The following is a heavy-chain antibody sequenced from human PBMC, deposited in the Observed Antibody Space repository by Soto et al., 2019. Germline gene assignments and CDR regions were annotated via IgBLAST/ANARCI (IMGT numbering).Heavy chain of an antibody. CDR1: GFTFSDHY. D-gene: IGHD2-15*01. V-gene: IGHV3-72*01. Sequence: PVGSLRLSCAASGFTFSDHYMDWVRQAPGKGLEWVGRTRNKANSYTTEYAASVKGRFTISRDESKNSLYLQMNSLETEDTAVYYCARVEGRGYCSGGSCYEDYWGQGTLVTVSS. J-gene: IGHJ4*02. CDR3: ARVEGRGYCSGGSCYEDY. CDR2: TRNKANSYTT.